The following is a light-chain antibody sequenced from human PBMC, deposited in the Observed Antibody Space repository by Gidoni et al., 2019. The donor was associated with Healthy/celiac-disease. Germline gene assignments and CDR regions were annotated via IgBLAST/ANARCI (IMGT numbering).Light chain of an antibody. J-gene: IGKJ2*02. CDR1: QSISSY. CDR3: QQSYSTPTCT. Sequence: DIQMPQSPSSLSASVGDRVTITCRASQSISSYINWYQHKPGKAPKLLIYAASSLQSGVPSRFSGSGSGTAFTLTITSLQTEDFATYYCQQSYSTPTCTFGQGTKLKIK. V-gene: IGKV1-39*01. CDR2: AAS.